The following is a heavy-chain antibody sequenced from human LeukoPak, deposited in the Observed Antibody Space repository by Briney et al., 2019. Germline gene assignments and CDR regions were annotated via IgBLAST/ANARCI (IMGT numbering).Heavy chain of an antibody. V-gene: IGHV4-31*03. CDR1: GGSISSGGYY. D-gene: IGHD3-22*01. CDR3: ARDPKYYYDSSGYYYEMGAFDI. J-gene: IGHJ3*02. CDR2: IYYSGST. Sequence: SSETLSPTCTVSGGSISSGGYYWSWIRQHPGKGLEWIGYIYYSGSTYYNPSLKSRVTISVDTSKNQFSLKLSSVTAADTAVYYCARDPKYYYDSSGYYYEMGAFDIWGQGTMVTVSS.